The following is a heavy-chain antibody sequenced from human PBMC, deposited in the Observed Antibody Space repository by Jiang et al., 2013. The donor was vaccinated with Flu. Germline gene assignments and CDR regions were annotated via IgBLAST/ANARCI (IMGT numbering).Heavy chain of an antibody. J-gene: IGHJ4*02. V-gene: IGHV1-69*06. Sequence: QLVESGAEVKKPGSSVKVSCKTSGGTFDTYSINWVRQAPGQGLEWMGGIIPMFGRANYAQKFQGRVTIAAVKSTSTVYMELSSLRSEDTAEYFCARASSDCDSASCPFAYWGQGTLVTVSS. D-gene: IGHD2-2*01. CDR3: ARASSDCDSASCPFAY. CDR1: GGTFDTYS. CDR2: IIPMFGRA.